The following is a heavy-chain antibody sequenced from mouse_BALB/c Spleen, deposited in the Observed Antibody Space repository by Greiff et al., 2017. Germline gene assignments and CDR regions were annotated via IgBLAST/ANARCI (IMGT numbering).Heavy chain of an antibody. V-gene: IGHV2-6-7*01. CDR3: ARDKGNWDDAMDY. J-gene: IGHJ4*01. Sequence: QVQLKESGPGLVAPSQSLSITCTVSGFSLTGYGVNWVRQPPGKGLEWLGMMWGDGSTDYNSALKSRLSISKDNSKSQVFLKMNSLQTDDTARYYCARDKGNWDDAMDYWGQGTSVTVSS. CDR1: GFSLTGYG. D-gene: IGHD4-1*01. CDR2: MWGDGST.